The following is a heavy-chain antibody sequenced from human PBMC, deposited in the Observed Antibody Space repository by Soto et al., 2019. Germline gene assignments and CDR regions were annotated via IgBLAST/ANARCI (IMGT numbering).Heavy chain of an antibody. Sequence: ASVKVSCKVSGYTLTELSIHWVRQAPGKGLEWMGGFDPEDGETIYAQKFQGRVTMTEDTSTDTAYMELSSLRSEDTAVYYCAPARWVNYDHIWGIYQSHYWGKGTLVTVFS. J-gene: IGHJ4*02. CDR2: FDPEDGET. D-gene: IGHD3-16*02. CDR3: APARWVNYDHIWGIYQSHY. V-gene: IGHV1-24*01. CDR1: GYTLTELS.